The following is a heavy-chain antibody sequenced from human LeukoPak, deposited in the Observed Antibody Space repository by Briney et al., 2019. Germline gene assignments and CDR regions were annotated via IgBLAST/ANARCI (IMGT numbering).Heavy chain of an antibody. V-gene: IGHV3-33*01. J-gene: IGHJ5*02. D-gene: IGHD6-6*01. CDR3: ARVRYSSSSPWFDP. CDR2: IWYDGSNK. Sequence: RGSLRLSCAASGFTFSSYGMHWVRQAPGKGLEWVAVIWYDGSNKYYADSVKGRFTISRDDSKNTLYLQMNSLRAEDTAVYYCARVRYSSSSPWFDPWGQGTLVTVSS. CDR1: GFTFSSYG.